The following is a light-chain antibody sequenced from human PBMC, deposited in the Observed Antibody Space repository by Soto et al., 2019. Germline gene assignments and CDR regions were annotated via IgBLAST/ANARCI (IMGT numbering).Light chain of an antibody. CDR3: SSYAGNDKKV. J-gene: IGLJ1*01. CDR2: EVS. Sequence: QSALTQPPCASGSPGQSVTISCTGTSSDVGGYNYVSWYQQHPGKAPKLMIYEVSKRPSGVPDRFSGSKSGNTASLTVSGLQAEDEADYYCSSYAGNDKKVFGTGTKLTVL. CDR1: SSDVGGYNY. V-gene: IGLV2-8*01.